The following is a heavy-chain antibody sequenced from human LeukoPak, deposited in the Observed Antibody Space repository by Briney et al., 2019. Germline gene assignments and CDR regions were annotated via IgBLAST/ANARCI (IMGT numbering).Heavy chain of an antibody. V-gene: IGHV4-59*01. D-gene: IGHD6-19*01. J-gene: IGHJ3*02. Sequence: LETLSLTCTVSGGSISSYYWSWIRQPPGKGLEWIGYIYYSGSTNYNPSLKSRVTISVDTSKNQFSLKLSSVTAADTAVYYCARDLAVDDAFDIWGQGTMVTVSS. CDR3: ARDLAVDDAFDI. CDR2: IYYSGST. CDR1: GGSISSYY.